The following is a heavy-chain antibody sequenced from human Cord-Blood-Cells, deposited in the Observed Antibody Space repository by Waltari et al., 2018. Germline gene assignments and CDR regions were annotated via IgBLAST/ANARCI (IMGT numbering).Heavy chain of an antibody. CDR1: GYTFTGYY. V-gene: IGHV1-2*04. Sequence: QVQLVQSGAEVKKPGASVKVSCKASGYTFTGYYMHWVRQAPGQGLEWMGWINPNSGGTNYAQKFQGWVTMTRDTSISTAYRELSRLRSDDTAVYYCARDLRDGYSGYDDAFDIWGQGTMVTVSS. J-gene: IGHJ3*02. CDR2: INPNSGGT. CDR3: ARDLRDGYSGYDDAFDI. D-gene: IGHD5-12*01.